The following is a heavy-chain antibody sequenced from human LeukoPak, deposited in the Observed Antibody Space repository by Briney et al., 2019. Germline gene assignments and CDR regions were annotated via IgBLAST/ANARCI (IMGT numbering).Heavy chain of an antibody. J-gene: IGHJ4*02. CDR2: IKQDGSEK. Sequence: PGGSLRLSCAASGFIFRNHWMSWVRQAPGRGLEWVAHIKQDGSEKYYVDSVEGRIALSRDDAKNSLYLQMNSLRVDDSAVYYCARGPSYGDRVDYIDYWGQGTLVTVSS. CDR1: GFIFRNHW. CDR3: ARGPSYGDRVDYIDY. D-gene: IGHD4-17*01. V-gene: IGHV3-7*01.